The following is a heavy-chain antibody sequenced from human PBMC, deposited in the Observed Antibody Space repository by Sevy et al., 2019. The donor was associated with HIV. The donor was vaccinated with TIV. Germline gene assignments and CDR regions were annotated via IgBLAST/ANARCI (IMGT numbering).Heavy chain of an antibody. CDR1: GFSFSDAW. CDR2: VKSKTDGGTT. D-gene: IGHD2-21*01. J-gene: IGHJ5*02. V-gene: IGHV3-15*01. Sequence: GGSLRLSCAASGFSFSDAWMSWVRQAPGKGLEGVGRVKSKTDGGTTDYAEPVKGRFTISRDDSKNMVYLQMNSLKTDDTAVYYCSSIPDPWGQGTLVTVSS. CDR3: SSIPDP.